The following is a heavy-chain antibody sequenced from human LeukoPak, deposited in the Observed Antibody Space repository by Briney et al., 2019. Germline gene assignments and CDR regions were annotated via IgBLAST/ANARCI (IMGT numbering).Heavy chain of an antibody. Sequence: PSETLSLTCTVSGGSISSRSHYWGWIRQPPGKGLEWIGSIYYSGSTYYNPSLKSRVTISVDTSKNQFSLQLSSVTAADTAVYYCARSRYNWNGAIDYWGQGTLVTVSS. CDR1: GGSISSRSHY. J-gene: IGHJ4*02. CDR2: IYYSGST. D-gene: IGHD1-20*01. V-gene: IGHV4-39*07. CDR3: ARSRYNWNGAIDY.